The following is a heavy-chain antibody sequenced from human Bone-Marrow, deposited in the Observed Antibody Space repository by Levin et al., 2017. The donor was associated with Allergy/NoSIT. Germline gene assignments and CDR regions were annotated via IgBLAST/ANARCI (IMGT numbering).Heavy chain of an antibody. V-gene: IGHV3-13*01. CDR2: IDSAGDT. D-gene: IGHD3-10*01. CDR3: VRVYGSGSYLD. J-gene: IGHJ4*02. Sequence: GESLKISCAASGFTFSVYDMHWVRQLTGKGLEWVSAIDSAGDTYYPGAVKGRFTISRENANNSLSLQMNSLRAGDTAVYYCVRVYGSGSYLDWGQGTRVTVSS. CDR1: GFTFSVYD.